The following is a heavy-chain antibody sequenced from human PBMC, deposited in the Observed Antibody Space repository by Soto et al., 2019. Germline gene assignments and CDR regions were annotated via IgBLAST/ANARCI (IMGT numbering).Heavy chain of an antibody. CDR2: IKEDGSEK. CDR3: SRDVVVGAKALNY. V-gene: IGHV3-7*03. CDR1: GFTFSNYW. D-gene: IGHD2-15*01. J-gene: IGHJ4*02. Sequence: EVQLVESGGGLVQPGGSLRLSCAASGFTFSNYWMTWVRQAPGKGLEWVANIKEDGSEKHYVDSVKGRFTISRDNAKNSLYLQMNRLRVEDKGVNFCSRDVVVGAKALNYWGQGALVTVSS.